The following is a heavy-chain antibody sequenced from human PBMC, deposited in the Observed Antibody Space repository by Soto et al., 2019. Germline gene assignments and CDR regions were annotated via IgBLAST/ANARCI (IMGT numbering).Heavy chain of an antibody. CDR3: AKDRPRRTSGYFFDY. Sequence: SVRVSCSAAGYTFXSYAMHWVRQAPGQRLEWMGWINAGNGNTKYAQKFQGRVTMTTDTSTSTAYMELSSLRAEDTALYYCAKDRPRRTSGYFFDYWGQGTPVTVSS. D-gene: IGHD1-1*01. CDR1: GYTFXSYA. CDR2: INAGNGNT. J-gene: IGHJ4*02. V-gene: IGHV1-3*01.